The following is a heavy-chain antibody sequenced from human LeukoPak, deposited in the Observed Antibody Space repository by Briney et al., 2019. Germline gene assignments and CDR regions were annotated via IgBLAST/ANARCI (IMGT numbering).Heavy chain of an antibody. CDR3: ARRVREQLANFDY. Sequence: PSETLSLTCSVSGGSISTSSFYWGWIRQPPGKGLEWIGMIHYTGTIYYNPSLKSRLTISIDTSKNQFSLKLSSVTAADTAVYHCARRVREQLANFDYWGQGTLVTVSS. D-gene: IGHD6-13*01. J-gene: IGHJ4*02. CDR1: GGSISTSSFY. CDR2: IHYTGTI. V-gene: IGHV4-39*01.